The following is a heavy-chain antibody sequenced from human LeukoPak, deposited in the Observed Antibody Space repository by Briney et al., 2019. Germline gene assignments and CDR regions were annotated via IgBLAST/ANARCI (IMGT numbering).Heavy chain of an antibody. Sequence: SETLSLTCAVYGGSFSGYYWSWIRQPPGKGLEWIGEINHSGSTNYNPSLKSRVTMSVDTSKNQFSLKLSSVTAADTAVYYCARDGLTHYDFWSGPNYYYYGMDVWGQGTTVTVSS. CDR2: INHSGST. J-gene: IGHJ6*02. CDR3: ARDGLTHYDFWSGPNYYYYGMDV. CDR1: GGSFSGYY. V-gene: IGHV4-34*01. D-gene: IGHD3-3*01.